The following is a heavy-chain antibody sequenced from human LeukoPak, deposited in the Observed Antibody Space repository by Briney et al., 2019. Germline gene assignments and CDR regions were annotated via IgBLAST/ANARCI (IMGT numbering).Heavy chain of an antibody. V-gene: IGHV3-49*04. Sequence: GGSRRLSCTASGFTFGDYAMSWVRQAPGKGLEWVGFIRSKAYGGTTEYAASVKGRFTISRDDSKSIAYLQMNSLKTEDTAVYYCTRGYDKDYGPGYMDVWGKGTTVTVSS. D-gene: IGHD3-10*01. CDR1: GFTFGDYA. CDR2: IRSKAYGGTT. CDR3: TRGYDKDYGPGYMDV. J-gene: IGHJ6*03.